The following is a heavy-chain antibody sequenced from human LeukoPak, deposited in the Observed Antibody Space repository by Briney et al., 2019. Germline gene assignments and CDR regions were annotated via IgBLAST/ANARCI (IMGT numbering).Heavy chain of an antibody. V-gene: IGHV4-34*01. CDR1: GGAFSGYY. CDR3: ARVNIVATITEDY. D-gene: IGHD5-12*01. CDR2: INHSGST. Sequence: PSETLSLTCAVYGGAFSGYYWSWIRQPPGKGLERIGEINHSGSTNYNPSLKSRVTISVDTSKNQFSLKLSSVTAADTAVYYCARVNIVATITEDYWGQGTLVTVSS. J-gene: IGHJ4*02.